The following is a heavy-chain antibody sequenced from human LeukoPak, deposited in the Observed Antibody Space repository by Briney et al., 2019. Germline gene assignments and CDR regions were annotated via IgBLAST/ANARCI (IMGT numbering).Heavy chain of an antibody. V-gene: IGHV3-7*01. Sequence: TGGSLRLSCAASGLKNKFWMSWVRQAPGKGLEWVANIKHDGSERNYVDSVKGRFTISRDNANNSVFLQMTGLRAEDVAVYYCATQQDLEYDTSSGGYYFDSWGKGILVTVSS. CDR2: IKHDGSER. CDR3: ATQQDLEYDTSSGGYYFDS. J-gene: IGHJ4*02. CDR1: GLKNKFW. D-gene: IGHD2-15*01.